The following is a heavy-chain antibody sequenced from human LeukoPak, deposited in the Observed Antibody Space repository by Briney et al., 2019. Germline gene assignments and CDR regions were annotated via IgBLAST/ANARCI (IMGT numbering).Heavy chain of an antibody. J-gene: IGHJ3*02. V-gene: IGHV5-51*01. CDR3: ARQEIRSNWNVESDPNRVKDDAFDI. D-gene: IGHD1-20*01. CDR1: GYSFTSYW. CDR2: IYPGDSDT. Sequence: GESLKISCKGSGYSFTSYWIGWVRQMPGKGLEWMGIIYPGDSDTRYSPSFQGQVTISADKSISTAYLQWSSLKASDTAMYYCARQEIRSNWNVESDPNRVKDDAFDIWGQGAMVTVSS.